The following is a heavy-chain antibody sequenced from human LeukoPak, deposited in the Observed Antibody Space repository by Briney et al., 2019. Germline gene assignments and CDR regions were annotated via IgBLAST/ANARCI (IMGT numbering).Heavy chain of an antibody. J-gene: IGHJ6*03. CDR2: INHSGST. CDR3: ARAPGMVRGVYYYYYYMDV. V-gene: IGHV4-39*07. CDR1: GGSISSSSYY. D-gene: IGHD3-10*01. Sequence: SETLSLTCTVSGGSISSSSYYWGWIRQPPGKGLEWIGEINHSGSTNYNPSLKSRVTISVDTSKNQFSLKLSSVTAADTAVYYCARAPGMVRGVYYYYYYMDVWGKGTTVTVSS.